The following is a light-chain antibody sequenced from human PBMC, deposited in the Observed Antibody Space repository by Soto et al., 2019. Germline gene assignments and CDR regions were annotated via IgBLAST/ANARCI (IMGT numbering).Light chain of an antibody. V-gene: IGLV2-14*01. CDR2: QVS. CDR1: SSDVGGYYY. CDR3: CSYAGGYTHAV. J-gene: IGLJ2*01. Sequence: QSALTQPASVSGSPGQSITISCTGTSSDVGGYYYVSWYQHHPGKAPKLMIYQVSNRPSGVSNRFSGSKSGNTASLTISGLQAEDEADYYCCSYAGGYTHAVFGGGTKLTVL.